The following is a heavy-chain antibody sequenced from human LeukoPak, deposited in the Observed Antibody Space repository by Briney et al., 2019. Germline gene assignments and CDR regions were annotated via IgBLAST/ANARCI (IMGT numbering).Heavy chain of an antibody. CDR2: IYHSGST. Sequence: SETLSLTCAVSGYSISSGYYWGWIRQPPGKGLEWIGSIYHSGSTYYNPSLKSRVTISVDTSKNQFSLKLSSVTAADTAVYYCARTYSSSSSDFDYWGQGTRVTVSS. CDR3: ARTYSSSSSDFDY. D-gene: IGHD6-6*01. V-gene: IGHV4-38-2*01. J-gene: IGHJ4*02. CDR1: GYSISSGYY.